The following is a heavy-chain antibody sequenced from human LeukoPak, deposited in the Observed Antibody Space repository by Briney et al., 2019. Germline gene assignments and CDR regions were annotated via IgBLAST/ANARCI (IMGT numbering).Heavy chain of an antibody. CDR1: GFTFSDYY. J-gene: IGHJ4*02. CDR3: AREYFSSSPGVSFDY. D-gene: IGHD6-13*01. CDR2: ISSSGSTI. V-gene: IGHV3-11*04. Sequence: GGSLRLSCAASGFTFSDYYMSWIRQAPGKGLEWVSYISSSGSTIYYADSVKGRFTISRDNAKNSLYLQMNSLRAEDTAVYYCAREYFSSSPGVSFDYWGQGTLVTVSS.